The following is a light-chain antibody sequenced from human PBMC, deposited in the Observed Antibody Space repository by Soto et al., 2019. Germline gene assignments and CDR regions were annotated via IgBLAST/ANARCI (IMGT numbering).Light chain of an antibody. CDR3: QHYNNWPT. Sequence: EIVMTQSPASLSVSPGERATLSCRASQSVSSNLGWYQQKPGQAPRLLISGASTRATGIPARFSGSGSGTEFTLTISSLQSEDSAVYYCQHYNNWPTFGQGTRLQIK. CDR2: GAS. V-gene: IGKV3-15*01. J-gene: IGKJ5*01. CDR1: QSVSSN.